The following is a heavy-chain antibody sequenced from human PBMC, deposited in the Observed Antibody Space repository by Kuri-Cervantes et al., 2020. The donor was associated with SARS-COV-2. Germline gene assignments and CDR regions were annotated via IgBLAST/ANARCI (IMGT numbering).Heavy chain of an antibody. CDR2: ISSSSSYI. CDR1: GFTFSSYS. V-gene: IGHV3-21*01. D-gene: IGHD2-15*01. J-gene: IGHJ4*02. CDR3: ARGALRNIVVVVAATHEFDY. Sequence: GGSLRLSCAVSGFTFSSYSMNWVRQAQGKGLEWVSSISSSSSYIYYADSVKGRFTISRDNAKNSLYLQMHSLRAEDTAVYYCARGALRNIVVVVAATHEFDYWGQGTLVTVSS.